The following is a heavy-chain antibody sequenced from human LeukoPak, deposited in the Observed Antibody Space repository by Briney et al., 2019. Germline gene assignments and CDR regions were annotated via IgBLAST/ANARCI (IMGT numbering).Heavy chain of an antibody. J-gene: IGHJ4*02. CDR3: ARDTAAAGADY. CDR2: ISSSSSYI. CDR1: GFTFSSYS. V-gene: IGHV3-21*01. Sequence: PGGSLRLSCAASGFTFSSYSMNWVRQAPGKGLEWVSSISSSSSYIYYADSVKGRLTISRDNAKNSLYLQMNSLRAEDTAVYYCARDTAAAGADYWGQGTLVTVSS. D-gene: IGHD6-13*01.